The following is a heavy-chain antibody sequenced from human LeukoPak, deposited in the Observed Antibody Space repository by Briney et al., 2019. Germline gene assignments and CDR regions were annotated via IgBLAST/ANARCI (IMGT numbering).Heavy chain of an antibody. CDR1: GFTFSTYS. V-gene: IGHV3-23*01. D-gene: IGHD6-19*01. CDR3: ARILDSAWGELGY. Sequence: PGGTLRLSCAASGFTFSTYSMSWVRQAPGKGLEWVSVISGNGGDTFYADSVKGRFTISRDNSKHTLFLQMNSLRAEDTAVYYCARILDSAWGELGYWGQGTLVTVSS. J-gene: IGHJ4*02. CDR2: ISGNGGDT.